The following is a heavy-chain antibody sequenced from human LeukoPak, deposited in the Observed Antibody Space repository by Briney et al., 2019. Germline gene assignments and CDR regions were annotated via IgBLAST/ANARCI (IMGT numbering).Heavy chain of an antibody. D-gene: IGHD6-13*01. J-gene: IGHJ4*02. CDR1: GFTFSSYE. CDR3: ARDQAGRHSDY. CDR2: ISSSGSTI. V-gene: IGHV3-48*03. Sequence: PGGSLRLSCAASGFTFSSYEMNWVRQAPGKGLEWVSYISSSGSTIYYADSVKGRSTISRDNAKNSLYLQVNSLRAEDSAVYYCARDQAGRHSDYWGQGTLVTVSS.